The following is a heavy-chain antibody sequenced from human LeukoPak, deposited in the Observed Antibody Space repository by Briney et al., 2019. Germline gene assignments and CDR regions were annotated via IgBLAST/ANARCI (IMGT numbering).Heavy chain of an antibody. CDR2: IYYSGST. CDR3: AKDRAYCGGDCYRGSYYYGMDV. D-gene: IGHD2-21*02. V-gene: IGHV4-59*12. J-gene: IGHJ6*02. Sequence: SETLSLTCTVSGGSISSYYWSWIRQPPGKGLEWIGYIYYSGSTNYNPSLKSRVTISVDTSKNQFSLKLSSVTAADTAVYYCAKDRAYCGGDCYRGSYYYGMDVWGQGTTVTVSS. CDR1: GGSISSYY.